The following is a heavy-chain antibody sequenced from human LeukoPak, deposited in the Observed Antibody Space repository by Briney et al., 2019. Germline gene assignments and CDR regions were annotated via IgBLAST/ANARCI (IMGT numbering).Heavy chain of an antibody. J-gene: IGHJ3*02. CDR1: GFTFSSYS. CDR3: ARGFYSSGWHSVFHI. CDR2: ISSSSTYI. V-gene: IGHV3-21*01. Sequence: PGGSLRLSCAASGFTFSSYSMNWVRPAPGKGLEGVSSISSSSTYIYYPDSLKGRVTISRDNAKNSLYLQVNSLRAEDTAGYYCARGFYSSGWHSVFHIWGQGTMVTVPS. D-gene: IGHD6-19*01.